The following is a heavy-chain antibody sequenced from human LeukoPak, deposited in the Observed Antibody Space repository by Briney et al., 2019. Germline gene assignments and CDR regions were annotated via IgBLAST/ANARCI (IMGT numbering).Heavy chain of an antibody. Sequence: SETLSLTCTVSGGSISSYYWSWIRQPPGKGLEWIGYIYYSGSTNYNPSLKSRVTISVDTSKNQFSLKLSSVTAADTAVYYCARDLSGSEGGLWGQGTLVTVSS. D-gene: IGHD5-12*01. CDR2: IYYSGST. J-gene: IGHJ4*02. CDR3: ARDLSGSEGGL. V-gene: IGHV4-59*01. CDR1: GGSISSYY.